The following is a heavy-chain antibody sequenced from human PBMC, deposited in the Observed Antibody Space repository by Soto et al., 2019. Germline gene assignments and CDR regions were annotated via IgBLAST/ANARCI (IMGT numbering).Heavy chain of an antibody. V-gene: IGHV3-23*01. CDR2: ISGGGDRT. J-gene: IGHJ4*02. Sequence: EVQLLESGGGLVQPGGSLRLSCAGSEFTFSSYAMSWVRQAPGKGLEWVSAISGGGDRTYYADSVKGRFTISRDNSRNTLHLQMNSLRVEDTAVYYCAKTLLSTSWYGLHDYGSQGTLVTVSS. CDR1: EFTFSSYA. CDR3: AKTLLSTSWYGLHDY. D-gene: IGHD6-13*01.